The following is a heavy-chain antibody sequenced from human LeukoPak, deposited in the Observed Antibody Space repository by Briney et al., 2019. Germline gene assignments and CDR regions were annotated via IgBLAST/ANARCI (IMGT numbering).Heavy chain of an antibody. V-gene: IGHV3-23*01. J-gene: IGHJ3*02. CDR3: AKRRDAFDI. CDR1: GFTVSSNC. CDR2: ISDSGDST. Sequence: GGSLRLSCAASGFTVSSNCMIWVRQPPGKGLEWVSAISDSGDSTYYADSVKGRFTLSRDNSKNTLYLQMNSLRAEDTAVYYCAKRRDAFDIWGQGTLVTVSS.